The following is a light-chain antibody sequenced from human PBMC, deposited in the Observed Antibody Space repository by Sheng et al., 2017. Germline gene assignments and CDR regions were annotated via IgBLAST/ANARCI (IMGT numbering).Light chain of an antibody. Sequence: EIVLTQSPVTMSLFPGERATLSCRASQYISGSYLSWYQQRPGQAPRLVIYDASKRATDIPDRFSGSGSGTDFNLTISRLEPEDFAVYYCQQYGTSIGFTFGPGTKMDIK. V-gene: IGKV3-20*01. J-gene: IGKJ3*01. CDR1: QYISGSY. CDR2: DAS. CDR3: QQYGTSIGFT.